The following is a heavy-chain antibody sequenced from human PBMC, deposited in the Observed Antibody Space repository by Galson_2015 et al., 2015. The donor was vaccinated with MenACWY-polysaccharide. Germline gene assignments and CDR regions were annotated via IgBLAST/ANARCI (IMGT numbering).Heavy chain of an antibody. CDR1: GFTFSTYW. J-gene: IGHJ4*02. V-gene: IGHV3-74*01. D-gene: IGHD5-12*01. CDR2: IKSDGSST. Sequence: SLRLSCAASGFTFSTYWMHWVRQAPGKGLVRVSRIKSDGSSTNYADSVKGRFTISRDNAKNTLYLQMNSLRAEDTALYYCVRGYSAYDWGQGTLVTVSA. CDR3: VRGYSAYD.